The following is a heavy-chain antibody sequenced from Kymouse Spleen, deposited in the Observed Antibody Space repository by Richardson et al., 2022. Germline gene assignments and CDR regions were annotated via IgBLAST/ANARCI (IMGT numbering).Heavy chain of an antibody. CDR2: IYPGDSDT. CDR3: ARHGPLGRLRLGELSYFDY. V-gene: IGHV5-51*01. Sequence: EVQLVQSGAEVKKPGESLKISCKGSGYSFTSYWIGWVRQMPGKGLEWMGIIYPGDSDTRYSPSFQGQVTISADKSISTAYLQWSSLKASDTAMYYCARHGPLGRLRLGELSYFDYWGQGTLVTVSS. CDR1: GYSFTSYW. J-gene: IGHJ4*02. D-gene: IGHD3-16*02.